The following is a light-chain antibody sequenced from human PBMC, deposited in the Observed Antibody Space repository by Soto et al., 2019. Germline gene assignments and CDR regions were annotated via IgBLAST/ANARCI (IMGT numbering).Light chain of an antibody. CDR2: GAS. CDR3: QQYNNWPRT. CDR1: QSISDT. V-gene: IGKV3-15*01. Sequence: EIGMTQSPATLSVSPGGRATLSCRASQSISDTLAWYQQKPGQAPRLLIYGASARATGFPARFSGSGSGTDFTLTISSLQSEDFAVYYCQQYNNWPRTFGQGTKVDIK. J-gene: IGKJ1*01.